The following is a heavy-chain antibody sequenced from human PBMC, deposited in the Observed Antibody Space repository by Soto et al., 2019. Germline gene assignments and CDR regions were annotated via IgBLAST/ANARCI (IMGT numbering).Heavy chain of an antibody. J-gene: IGHJ6*02. V-gene: IGHV4-59*08. CDR2: IHHSGST. CDR1: GGSITSHY. CDR3: ARQGFVQLQGLVDV. D-gene: IGHD5-12*01. Sequence: QVQLQESGPGLVKPSETLSLTCSVSGGSITSHYCSWFRQPPGKGLEWIGYIHHSGSTSYNPSLKWRVTLSVETSKNHFSLKVNSVTAADTALYYCARQGFVQLQGLVDVWGPGTTVTVSS.